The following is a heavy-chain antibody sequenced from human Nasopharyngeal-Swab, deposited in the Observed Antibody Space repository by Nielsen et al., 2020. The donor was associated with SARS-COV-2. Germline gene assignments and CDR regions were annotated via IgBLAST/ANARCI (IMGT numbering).Heavy chain of an antibody. CDR1: GDSVSSNSAA. Sequence: SQTLSLTCAISGDSVSSNSAAWHWLRQSASGGLGWLGRTYYRSTWNNDYALSVHSRIIINPDTSKNQFALKLNSVTPEDTAVYYCARGAQRSDWVWRQGALVTVSS. CDR2: TYYRSTWNN. D-gene: IGHD2-21*02. V-gene: IGHV6-1*01. J-gene: IGHJ4*02. CDR3: ARGAQRSDWV.